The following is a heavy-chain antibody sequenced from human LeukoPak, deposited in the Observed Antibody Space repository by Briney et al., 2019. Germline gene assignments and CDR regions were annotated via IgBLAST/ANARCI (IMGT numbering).Heavy chain of an antibody. CDR2: IYYSGST. CDR1: GGSISSSSHY. D-gene: IGHD3-3*01. Sequence: SETLSLTCTVSGGSISSSSHYWGWIRQPPGKGLEWIGSIYYSGSTYYNPSLKSRVTISVDTSKNQFSLKLSSVTAADTAVYYCARQGRSPQYYDFWSGYSLSGYDAFDIWGQGTMVTVSS. CDR3: ARQGRSPQYYDFWSGYSLSGYDAFDI. V-gene: IGHV4-39*01. J-gene: IGHJ3*02.